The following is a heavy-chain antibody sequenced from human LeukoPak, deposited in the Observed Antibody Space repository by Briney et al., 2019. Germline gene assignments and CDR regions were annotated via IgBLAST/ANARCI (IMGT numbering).Heavy chain of an antibody. CDR3: ARDLAAAGTVGFDY. CDR1: GFTVSSNY. D-gene: IGHD6-13*01. Sequence: GGSLRLSCAASGFTVSSNYMSWVRQAPGKGLEWVSVIYSGGSTYYADSVKGRFTISRDNSKNTLYLQMNSLRAEDTAVYYCARDLAAAGTVGFDYWGQGTLVTVSS. J-gene: IGHJ4*02. V-gene: IGHV3-66*01. CDR2: IYSGGST.